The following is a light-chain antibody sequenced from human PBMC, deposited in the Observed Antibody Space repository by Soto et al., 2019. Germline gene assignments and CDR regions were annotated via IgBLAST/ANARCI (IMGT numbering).Light chain of an antibody. CDR1: SSDVGGFNY. V-gene: IGLV2-14*01. Sequence: QSVLTQPASVSGSPGQSITISCTGTSSDVGGFNYVSWYQQHPGKAPKLLIFDVYSRPSGISNRFSGSKSGNTASLTISGLQAEDEADYYCSSYTTSSPYVFGAGTKVTVL. CDR3: SSYTTSSPYV. J-gene: IGLJ1*01. CDR2: DVY.